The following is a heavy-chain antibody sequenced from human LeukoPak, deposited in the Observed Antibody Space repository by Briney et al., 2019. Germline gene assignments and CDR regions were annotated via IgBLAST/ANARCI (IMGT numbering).Heavy chain of an antibody. Sequence: ASVKVSCKVSGYTLTELSMHWVRQAPGKGLEWMGGFDPEDGETIYAQKFQGRVTMTEDTSTDTAYMELRSLRSDDTAVYYCARDAQLLHAFDIWGQGTMVTVSS. V-gene: IGHV1-24*01. CDR3: ARDAQLLHAFDI. J-gene: IGHJ3*02. D-gene: IGHD3-22*01. CDR1: GYTLTELS. CDR2: FDPEDGET.